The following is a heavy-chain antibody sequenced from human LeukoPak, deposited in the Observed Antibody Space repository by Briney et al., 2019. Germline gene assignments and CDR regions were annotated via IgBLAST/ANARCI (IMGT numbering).Heavy chain of an antibody. J-gene: IGHJ6*02. CDR2: INHSGST. CDR1: GGSFSGHY. Sequence: SETLSLTCAVYGGSFSGHYWSWIRQPPGKGLEWIGEINHSGSTNYNPSLKSRVTISVDTSKNQFSLKLSSVTAADTAVYYCARGSPDNGSGSYSRPAARGSYGMDVWGQGTTVTVSS. D-gene: IGHD3-10*01. CDR3: ARGSPDNGSGSYSRPAARGSYGMDV. V-gene: IGHV4-34*01.